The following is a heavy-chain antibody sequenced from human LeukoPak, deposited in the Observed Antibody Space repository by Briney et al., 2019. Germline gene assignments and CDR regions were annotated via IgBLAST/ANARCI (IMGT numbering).Heavy chain of an antibody. V-gene: IGHV5-51*01. CDR3: ARRSDYGGNSD. J-gene: IGHJ4*02. CDR2: IYPGDSDT. D-gene: IGHD4-23*01. Sequence: GEPLKISCKGSGYSFTSYWTGWVRQMPGKGLEWMGIIYPGDSDTRYSPSFQGQVTISADKSISTAYLQWSSLKASDTAIYYCARRSDYGGNSDWGQGTLVTVSS. CDR1: GYSFTSYW.